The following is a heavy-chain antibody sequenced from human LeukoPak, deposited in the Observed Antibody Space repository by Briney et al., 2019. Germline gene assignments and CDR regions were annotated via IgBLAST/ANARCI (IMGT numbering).Heavy chain of an antibody. D-gene: IGHD6-19*01. V-gene: IGHV4-34*01. CDR3: ARGRSSGGWYPNPNFDY. J-gene: IGHJ4*02. CDR1: DGSFSGYY. Sequence: SETLSLTCAVYDGSFSGYYWSWIRQPPGKGLEWIGEINHSGRPNYNASLKSRVTISEDTSKNQFSLKLSSVTAADTAVYYCARGRSSGGWYPNPNFDYWGQGTLVTVSS. CDR2: INHSGRP.